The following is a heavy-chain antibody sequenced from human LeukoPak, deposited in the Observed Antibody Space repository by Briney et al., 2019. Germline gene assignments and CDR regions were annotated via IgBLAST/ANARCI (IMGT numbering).Heavy chain of an antibody. V-gene: IGHV4-61*02. CDR1: GDSISSGGYY. CDR3: ARGPYSYDSSGAFDI. J-gene: IGHJ3*02. D-gene: IGHD3-22*01. CDR2: ISSSGST. Sequence: SQTLSLTCTVSGDSISSGGYYWSWIRQPAGKGLEWIGRISSSGSTNYNPSLKSRVTISVDTSKNQFSLKLSSVTAADTAVYFCARGPYSYDSSGAFDIWGQGTMVTVSS.